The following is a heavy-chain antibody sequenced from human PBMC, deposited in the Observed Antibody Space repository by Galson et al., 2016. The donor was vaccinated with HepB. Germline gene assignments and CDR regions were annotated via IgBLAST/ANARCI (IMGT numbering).Heavy chain of an antibody. D-gene: IGHD3-22*01. Sequence: SLRLSCAASGFTFNSYWMTWVRQAPGKGLEWVANIKQDGSEKYYVDSVKGRFTISRDNAKNSLYLQMNSLRAEDTAVYYCARALVSFYDSSGYYYVLPHDAFDIWGQGTVVTVSS. V-gene: IGHV3-7*03. CDR1: GFTFNSYW. CDR3: ARALVSFYDSSGYYYVLPHDAFDI. CDR2: IKQDGSEK. J-gene: IGHJ3*02.